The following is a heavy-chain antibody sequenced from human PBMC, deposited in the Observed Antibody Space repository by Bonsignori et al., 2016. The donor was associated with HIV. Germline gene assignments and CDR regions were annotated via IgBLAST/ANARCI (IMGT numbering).Heavy chain of an antibody. CDR3: ARDDSLPAARSNWFAP. CDR2: MNPASGNT. V-gene: IGHV1-8*01. D-gene: IGHD6-6*01. J-gene: IGHJ5*02. Sequence: WVRQAPGQGLEWMGWMNPASGNTGYAQKFQGRVIMTRNTSISTAYMELRSLRSEDTAVYYCARDDSLPAARSNWFAPWGQGTLVTVSS.